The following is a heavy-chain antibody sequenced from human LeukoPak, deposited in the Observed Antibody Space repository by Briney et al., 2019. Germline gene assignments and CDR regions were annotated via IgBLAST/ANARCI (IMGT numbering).Heavy chain of an antibody. J-gene: IGHJ4*02. D-gene: IGHD3-10*01. CDR2: IYYGGST. CDR3: ARFYYYGSGSYKCYFDY. Sequence: SETLSLTCTVSGGSISSSSYYWGWIRQPPGKGLEWIGSIYYGGSTYYNPSLKSRVTISVDTSKNQFSLKLSSVTAADTAVYYCARFYYYGSGSYKCYFDYWGQGTLVTVSS. CDR1: GGSISSSSYY. V-gene: IGHV4-39*01.